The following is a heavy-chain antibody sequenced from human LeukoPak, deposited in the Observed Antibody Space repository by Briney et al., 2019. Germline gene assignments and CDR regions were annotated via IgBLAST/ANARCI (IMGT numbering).Heavy chain of an antibody. D-gene: IGHD6-19*01. CDR3: ARAQYSSGWYMVDY. CDR2: INPNSGGT. CDR1: GYTFTSYD. V-gene: IGHV1-2*02. Sequence: GASVKVSCKASGYTFTSYDINWVRQATGQGLEWMGWINPNSGGTNYAQKFQGRVTMTRDTSISTAYMELSRLRSDDTAVYYCARAQYSSGWYMVDYWGQGTLVTVSS. J-gene: IGHJ4*02.